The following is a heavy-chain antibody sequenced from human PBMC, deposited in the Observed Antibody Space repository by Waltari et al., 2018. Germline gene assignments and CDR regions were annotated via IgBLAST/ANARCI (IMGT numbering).Heavy chain of an antibody. Sequence: QVQLQESGPGLVKPSETLSLTCTVSGGSLSSYYWRCIRQPPGKGLEWIGYIYYSGSTNYNPSLKSRVPISVDTSKNQFSLKLSSVTAADTAVYYCAREHSSGWYFDYWGQGTLVTVSS. CDR2: IYYSGST. V-gene: IGHV4-59*01. CDR3: AREHSSGWYFDY. CDR1: GGSLSSYY. D-gene: IGHD6-19*01. J-gene: IGHJ4*02.